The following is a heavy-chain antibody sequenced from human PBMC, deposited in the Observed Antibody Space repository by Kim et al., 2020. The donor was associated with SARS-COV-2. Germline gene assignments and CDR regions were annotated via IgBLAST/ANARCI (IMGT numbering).Heavy chain of an antibody. D-gene: IGHD1-26*01. J-gene: IGHJ3*02. Sequence: GGSLRLSCVASGFTFSSYAMSWVRQAPGKGLEWVSVIRGCGGVSFYEDSVKGRFTISRDNSKNTLFLQLSSLRVEDTAIYYCAKCSYSDGNDAFDMWGQGTIVTVSS. V-gene: IGHV3-23*01. CDR1: GFTFSSYA. CDR3: AKCSYSDGNDAFDM. CDR2: IRGCGGVS.